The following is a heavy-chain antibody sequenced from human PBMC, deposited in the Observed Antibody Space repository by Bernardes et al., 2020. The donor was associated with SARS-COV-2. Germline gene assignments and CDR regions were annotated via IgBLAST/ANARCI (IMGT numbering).Heavy chain of an antibody. CDR2: INHSGST. Sequence: SETLPLTCAVYGGSFSGYYWSWIRQPPGKGLEWIGEINHSGSTNYNPSLKSRVTISVDTSENQFSLRLSSVTAADTAVYYCARDSGPTDVRAFEIWGRGTLVTVSS. CDR1: GGSFSGYY. V-gene: IGHV4-34*01. J-gene: IGHJ3*02. D-gene: IGHD3-10*01. CDR3: ARDSGPTDVRAFEI.